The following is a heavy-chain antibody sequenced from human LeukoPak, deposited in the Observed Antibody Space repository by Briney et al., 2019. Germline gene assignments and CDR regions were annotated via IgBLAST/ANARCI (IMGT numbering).Heavy chain of an antibody. CDR1: GYTLTELS. D-gene: IGHD5-24*01. Sequence: ASVKVSCKVSGYTLTELSMHWVRQAPGKGLEWMGGFDPEDGETIYAQKFQGRVTMTEDTSTDTAYMELSSLRSEDTAVYYCATPWGYTKIAPLDYWGQGTLVTVSS. V-gene: IGHV1-24*01. J-gene: IGHJ4*02. CDR2: FDPEDGET. CDR3: ATPWGYTKIAPLDY.